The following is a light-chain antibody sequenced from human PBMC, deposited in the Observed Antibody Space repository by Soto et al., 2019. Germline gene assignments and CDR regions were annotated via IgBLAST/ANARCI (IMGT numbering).Light chain of an antibody. CDR3: QKYNSALT. V-gene: IGKV1-27*01. CDR1: QDISNY. CDR2: TAS. J-gene: IGKJ5*01. Sequence: DIQMTQSPSSLSAPIGDTVTITCRASQDISNYLAWYQQTPGKVPKLLIYTASTLQSGVPSRFSGSGSGTDFTLTISSLQPEDVATYYCQKYNSALTFGQGTRLEIK.